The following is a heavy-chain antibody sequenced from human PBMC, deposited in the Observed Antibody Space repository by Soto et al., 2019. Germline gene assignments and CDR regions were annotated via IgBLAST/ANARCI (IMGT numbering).Heavy chain of an antibody. CDR3: ARGQNFYDSSGYYLNWFDP. D-gene: IGHD3-22*01. CDR1: GATFSNYV. V-gene: IGHV1-69*13. CDR2: IIPFSGTA. J-gene: IGHJ5*02. Sequence: GASVKVSCKASGATFSNYVFSWVRQAPGQGLEWMGGIIPFSGTANYAQKFQGRVTITADESTSTAYMELSSLRSEDTAVYYCARGQNFYDSSGYYLNWFDPWGQGTLVTVSS.